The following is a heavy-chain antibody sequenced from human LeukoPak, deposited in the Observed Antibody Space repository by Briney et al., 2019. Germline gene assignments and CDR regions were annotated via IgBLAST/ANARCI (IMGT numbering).Heavy chain of an antibody. CDR3: AKDRPGYCSGGSCYFDY. D-gene: IGHD2-15*01. CDR1: GFTFSSYA. V-gene: IGHV3-23*01. CDR2: ISGGTTST. Sequence: GGSLRLSCAASGFTFSSYAMSWVRQPPGKGLEWVSVISGGTTSTYYAGSVKGRFTISRDNSKNTLYLQMNSLRAEDTAVYYCAKDRPGYCSGGSCYFDYWGQGTLVTVSS. J-gene: IGHJ4*02.